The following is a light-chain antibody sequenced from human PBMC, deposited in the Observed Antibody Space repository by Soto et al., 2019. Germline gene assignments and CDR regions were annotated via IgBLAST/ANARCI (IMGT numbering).Light chain of an antibody. CDR2: GAS. Sequence: ERVMTQSPATLSVSPGERATLSCRARQSVRSNLAWYQQKPGQAPRLLIYGASTRATGIPVRFSGSGSGTEFTLTISSLQSEDFVVYYCQQYNDWPGTFGQGTKVDIK. CDR3: QQYNDWPGT. J-gene: IGKJ1*01. CDR1: QSVRSN. V-gene: IGKV3-15*01.